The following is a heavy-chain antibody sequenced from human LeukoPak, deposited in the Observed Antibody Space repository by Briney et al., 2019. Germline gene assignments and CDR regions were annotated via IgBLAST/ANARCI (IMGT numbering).Heavy chain of an antibody. Sequence: GGSLRLSCAASGFTFSSYSMNWVRQAPGKGLEWVSSISSSSSYIYYADSVKGRLTISRDNAKNSLYLQMNSLRAEDTAVYYCARAKPPRWTPFSDYWGQGTLVTVSS. J-gene: IGHJ4*02. CDR1: GFTFSSYS. CDR2: ISSSSSYI. V-gene: IGHV3-21*01. CDR3: ARAKPPRWTPFSDY. D-gene: IGHD2/OR15-2a*01.